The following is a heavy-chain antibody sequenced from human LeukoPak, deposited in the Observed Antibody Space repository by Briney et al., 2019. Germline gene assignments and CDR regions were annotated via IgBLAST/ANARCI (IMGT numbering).Heavy chain of an antibody. V-gene: IGHV4-4*02. Sequence: PSGTLSLTCAVSGGSISSSNWWSWVRQPPGKGLEWIGEIYHSGSTNYNPSLKSRVTISLDKSKNQFSLKLSSVTAADTAVYYCARAVALGYCSGGSCYPVGAFDIWGQGTMVTVSS. CDR3: ARAVALGYCSGGSCYPVGAFDI. J-gene: IGHJ3*02. D-gene: IGHD2-15*01. CDR2: IYHSGST. CDR1: GGSISSSNW.